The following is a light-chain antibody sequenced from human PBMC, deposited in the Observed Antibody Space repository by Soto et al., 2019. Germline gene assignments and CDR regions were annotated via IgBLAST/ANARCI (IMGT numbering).Light chain of an antibody. CDR2: AAS. J-gene: IGKJ5*01. CDR3: QQSYSTLSIT. CDR1: ESISRH. Sequence: DIEMTQSPSSLSASVGDRVTITCRASESISRHLNWYQQKPGKAPKLLIYAASSLQNGVPSRFSGSGSGTDFTLTISNLQPEDFATYYCQQSYSTLSITFGQGTRLEIK. V-gene: IGKV1-39*01.